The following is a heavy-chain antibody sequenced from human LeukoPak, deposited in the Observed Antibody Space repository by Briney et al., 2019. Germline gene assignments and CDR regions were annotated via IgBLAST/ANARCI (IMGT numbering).Heavy chain of an antibody. V-gene: IGHV1-2*02. Sequence: ASVKVSCKASGYTLIDYYIHWVRQAPGQGLEWMGWINPNSGDTNYAQNFQGRVTMTRDTSISTAYMEPSRLTSDDTALYFCARDLTSTSYWELDYWGQGTLVTVSS. D-gene: IGHD1-26*01. J-gene: IGHJ4*02. CDR1: GYTLIDYY. CDR2: INPNSGDT. CDR3: ARDLTSTSYWELDY.